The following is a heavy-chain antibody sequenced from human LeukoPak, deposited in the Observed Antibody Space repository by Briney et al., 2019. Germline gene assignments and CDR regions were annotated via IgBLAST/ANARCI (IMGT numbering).Heavy chain of an antibody. Sequence: SETLSLTCTVSGYSINSAFYWGWIRVPPGKGLEWIGSVFHRGTTYYNSSLKSRVNISIDTSKNQFSLKLNSPTAEDTAMYYCVRDGYYGSGSPGWFGPWGPGTLVIVSA. CDR2: VFHRGTT. V-gene: IGHV4-38-2*02. J-gene: IGHJ5*02. CDR1: GYSINSAFY. D-gene: IGHD3-10*01. CDR3: VRDGYYGSGSPGWFGP.